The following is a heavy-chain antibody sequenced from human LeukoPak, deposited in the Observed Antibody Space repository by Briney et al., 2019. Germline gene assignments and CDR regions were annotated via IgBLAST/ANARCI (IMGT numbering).Heavy chain of an antibody. CDR2: INAYNGKK. V-gene: IGHV1-18*01. Sequence: ASVKVSRNASGYTFTSYGISWVRPAPGQGLEGMGWINAYNGKKNYPQKLQGRVTMTTDTFTSTAYMELRSLRSDDTAVYYCARAHHISSTSVFDPWGQGTLVTVSS. CDR3: ARAHHISSTSVFDP. D-gene: IGHD6-13*01. CDR1: GYTFTSYG. J-gene: IGHJ5*02.